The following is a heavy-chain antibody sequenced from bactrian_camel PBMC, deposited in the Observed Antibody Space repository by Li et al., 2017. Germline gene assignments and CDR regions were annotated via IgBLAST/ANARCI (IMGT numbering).Heavy chain of an antibody. J-gene: IGHJ4*01. CDR1: GFAFNTHD. V-gene: IGHV3S40*01. CDR2: ISKRSGVK. Sequence: QLVESGGGSVDAGGSLRLSCATSGFAFNTHDMSWVRQGPGKVLEWVSAISKRSGVKDYADSVKDRFTSSRDNAKNTVYLQMNSLKPEDTAVYYCAARPLSRLPTYSGSWCYALGNEYNYWGQGTQVTVS. CDR3: AARPLSRLPTYSGSWCYALGNEYNY. D-gene: IGHD3*01.